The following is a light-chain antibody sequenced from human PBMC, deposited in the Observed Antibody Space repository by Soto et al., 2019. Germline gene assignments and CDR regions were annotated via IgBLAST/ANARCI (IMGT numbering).Light chain of an antibody. Sequence: DIQMTQSPSSLSASVGDRVTITCXAXXXXXXXLAWYQQNPGKVPTLMIHAASTLQSGVPSRFSGRGSGTDFTLTISSLQPEDVATYYCQKYKSAPWTFGQGTKVEIK. CDR3: QKYKSAPWT. J-gene: IGKJ1*01. CDR2: AAS. V-gene: IGKV1-27*01. CDR1: XXXXXX.